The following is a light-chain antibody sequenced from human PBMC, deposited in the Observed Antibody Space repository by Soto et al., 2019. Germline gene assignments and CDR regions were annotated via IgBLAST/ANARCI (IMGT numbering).Light chain of an antibody. CDR3: QQYGSSPRT. J-gene: IGKJ1*01. Sequence: ELVLTQSPDTLSLSPGESATLSCRASQSVRSSYLAWYQQTPGQTPRLLIYAASSRATGIPDRFSGSVSGTDLSITISRLEAEDCAVYDGQQYGSSPRTFGQGTKVDIK. CDR2: AAS. CDR1: QSVRSSY. V-gene: IGKV3-20*01.